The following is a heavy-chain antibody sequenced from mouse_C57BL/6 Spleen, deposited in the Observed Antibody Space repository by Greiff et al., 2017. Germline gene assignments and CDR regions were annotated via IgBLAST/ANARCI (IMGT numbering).Heavy chain of an antibody. CDR1: GYAFSSSW. CDR2: IYPGDGDT. CDR3: ARSSSMVTTEYAMDY. J-gene: IGHJ4*01. V-gene: IGHV1-82*01. Sequence: QVQLKESGPELVKPGASVKISCKASGYAFSSSWMNWVKQRPGKGLEWIGRIYPGDGDTNYNGKFKGKATLTADKSSSTAYMQLSSLTSEDSAVYFCARSSSMVTTEYAMDYWGQGTSVTVSS. D-gene: IGHD2-2*01.